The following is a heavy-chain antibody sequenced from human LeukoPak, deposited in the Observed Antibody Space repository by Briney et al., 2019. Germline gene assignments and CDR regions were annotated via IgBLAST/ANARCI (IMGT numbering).Heavy chain of an antibody. Sequence: GGSLRLSCAASGFTLRGFTMNWVPQAPGKGLEWVSSISSSSSYIYYADSVKGRFTISRDNVKNSLYLQMNSLRAEDTAVYYCARGTAAAKIDYWGQGTLVTVSS. V-gene: IGHV3-21*01. D-gene: IGHD6-13*01. J-gene: IGHJ4*02. CDR1: GFTLRGFT. CDR2: ISSSSSYI. CDR3: ARGTAAAKIDY.